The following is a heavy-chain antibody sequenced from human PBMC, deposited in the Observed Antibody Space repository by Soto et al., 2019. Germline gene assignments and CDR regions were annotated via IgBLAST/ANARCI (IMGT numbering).Heavy chain of an antibody. CDR1: GISLSTSGVG. CDR2: LYWNDDK. V-gene: IGHV2-5*01. J-gene: IGHJ3*01. Sequence: QITVKGSGPTLVKPTQTLTLTCSLSGISLSTSGVGLGWIRQNPGKALEGLALLYWNDDKHYTPSLKSRLTITMETSKNQAVVTMTNMDLVDTDTYYCARGLATLPVFAFDVWGQATVVTVSS. CDR3: ARGLATLPVFAFDV. D-gene: IGHD6-6*01.